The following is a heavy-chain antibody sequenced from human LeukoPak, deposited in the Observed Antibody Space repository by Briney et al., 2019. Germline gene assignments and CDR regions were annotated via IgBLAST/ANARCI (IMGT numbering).Heavy chain of an antibody. CDR3: ARWSNSGYYEFDY. Sequence: SVKVPCKASGGTFSSYAISWVRQAPGQGLEWMGGIIPIFGTANYAQKFQGRVTITADESTSTAYMELSSLRSEDTAVYYCARWSNSGYYEFDYWGQGTLVTVSS. V-gene: IGHV1-69*13. J-gene: IGHJ4*02. CDR1: GGTFSSYA. CDR2: IIPIFGTA. D-gene: IGHD6-25*01.